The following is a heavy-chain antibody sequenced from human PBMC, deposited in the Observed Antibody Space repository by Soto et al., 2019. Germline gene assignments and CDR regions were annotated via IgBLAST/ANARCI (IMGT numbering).Heavy chain of an antibody. J-gene: IGHJ6*02. Sequence: GGSLRLSCAASGFTFSSHGMHWVRQAPGKGLEWVAVISYDGSNKYYGDSVKGRFTISRDNSKNTLYLQMNSLRAEDTAVYYCAKDQWELPPSIHYYYGMDVWGQGTTVTVSS. CDR2: ISYDGSNK. V-gene: IGHV3-30*18. CDR3: AKDQWELPPSIHYYYGMDV. D-gene: IGHD1-26*01. CDR1: GFTFSSHG.